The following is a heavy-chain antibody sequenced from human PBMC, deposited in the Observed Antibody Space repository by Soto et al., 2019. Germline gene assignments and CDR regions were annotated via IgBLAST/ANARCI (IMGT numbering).Heavy chain of an antibody. CDR1: GGTFSSYA. CDR3: ARDCSGGSCYGDYYYGMDV. J-gene: IGHJ6*02. D-gene: IGHD2-15*01. Sequence: QVQLVQSGAEVKKPGSSVKVSCEASGGTFSSYAISWVRQAPGQGLEWMGGIIPIFGTANYAQKFQGRVTITADESTSTAYMELSSLRSEDTAVYYCARDCSGGSCYGDYYYGMDVWGQGTTVTVSS. V-gene: IGHV1-69*01. CDR2: IIPIFGTA.